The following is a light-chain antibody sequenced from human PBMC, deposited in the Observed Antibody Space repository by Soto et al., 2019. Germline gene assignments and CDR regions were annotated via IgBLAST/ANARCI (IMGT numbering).Light chain of an antibody. J-gene: IGKJ4*01. Sequence: DIQMTQSPSTLSASVGDRVTITCRASQSISSWLAWYPRKPGKAPKLLIFDASHLESGDPSRFSGSGFWTGFPPTLSRLQPRDFGTLYCQHYNRYPLTFGGWTKVEIK. CDR3: QHYNRYPLT. V-gene: IGKV1-5*01. CDR2: DAS. CDR1: QSISSW.